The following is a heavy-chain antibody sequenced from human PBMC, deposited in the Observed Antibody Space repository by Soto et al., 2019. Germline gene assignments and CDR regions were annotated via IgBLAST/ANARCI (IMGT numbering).Heavy chain of an antibody. CDR1: GFTFSSYA. D-gene: IGHD6-25*01. J-gene: IGHJ4*02. CDR3: AKLVGYSSVQPAQFDY. CDR2: ISGSGGST. Sequence: GGSLRLSCAASGFTFSSYAMSWVRQAPGKGLEWVSAISGSGGSTYYADSVKGRFTISRDNSKNTLYLQMNSLRAEDTAVYYCAKLVGYSSVQPAQFDYWGQGTLDTVSS. V-gene: IGHV3-23*01.